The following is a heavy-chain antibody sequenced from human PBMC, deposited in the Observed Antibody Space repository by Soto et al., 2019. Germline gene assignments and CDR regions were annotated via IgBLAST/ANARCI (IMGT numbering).Heavy chain of an antibody. CDR2: IFYTGTA. CDR1: GGSINTGGYY. V-gene: IGHV4-31*03. D-gene: IGHD3-22*01. Sequence: QVQLQESGPGLVKPSQTLSLTCTVSGGSINTGGYYWGWIRHLPGEGLEWIGHIFYTGTAYYNPSLRSRVTVSIDTSANQFSLHMYSVTAADTAMYYCARRLDDTLETFFNWFDPWGQGILVTVSS. J-gene: IGHJ5*02. CDR3: ARRLDDTLETFFNWFDP.